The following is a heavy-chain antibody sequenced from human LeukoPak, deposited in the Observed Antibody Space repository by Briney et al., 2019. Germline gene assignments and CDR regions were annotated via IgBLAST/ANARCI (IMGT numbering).Heavy chain of an antibody. CDR1: GASISTGGFY. Sequence: SETLSLTCTISGASISTGGFYWTWIRQPPGEGLEWIGYIYYTGSVDYNASLKSRLTISLDTSKNRFSLKLNSVTAADTAVYYCARVLNPYGSGSYLDYWGQGTLVTVSS. D-gene: IGHD3-10*01. CDR3: ARVLNPYGSGSYLDY. V-gene: IGHV4-31*03. J-gene: IGHJ4*02. CDR2: IYYTGSV.